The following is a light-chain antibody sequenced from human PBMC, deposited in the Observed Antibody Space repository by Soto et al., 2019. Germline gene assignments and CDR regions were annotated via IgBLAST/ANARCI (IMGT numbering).Light chain of an antibody. CDR2: INS. CDR3: AAWDVSLNGWV. Sequence: QSVLTQPPSTSGTPGQRVTISCSGSSSNLGSNTVNWYHQLPGTAPKLLIDINSRRSSGVPDRFSGSKSGTSASLAISGLQSEDEADYYCAAWDVSLNGWVFGGGTKLTVL. CDR1: SSNLGSNT. J-gene: IGLJ3*02. V-gene: IGLV1-44*01.